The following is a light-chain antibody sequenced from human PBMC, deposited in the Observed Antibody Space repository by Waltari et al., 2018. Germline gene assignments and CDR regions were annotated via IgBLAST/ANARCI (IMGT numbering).Light chain of an antibody. CDR3: QQYDSYPWT. J-gene: IGKJ1*01. V-gene: IGKV1-5*03. CDR1: QSISSW. Sequence: DIQMTQAPSTLSAAVGDRVTIICRASQSISSWLTWYQEKPGQSPKILIYKASSLESVVPSRFSCSCSGTEFTLTISSLQPDVFAAYYCQQYDSYPWTFGQGTKVEIK. CDR2: KAS.